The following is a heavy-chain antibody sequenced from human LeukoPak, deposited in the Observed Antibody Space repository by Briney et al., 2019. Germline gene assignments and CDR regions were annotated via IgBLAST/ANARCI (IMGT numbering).Heavy chain of an antibody. D-gene: IGHD3-22*01. CDR3: ASARQYYYDSSGYDY. CDR1: GFTVSSNY. V-gene: IGHV3-66*02. CDR2: IYSGGST. J-gene: IGHJ4*02. Sequence: GGSLGLSCAASGFTVSSNYMSWVRQAPGKGLEWVSVIYSGGSTYYADSVKGRFTISRDNSKNTLYLQMNSLRAEDTAVYYCASARQYYYDSSGYDYWGQGTLVTVSS.